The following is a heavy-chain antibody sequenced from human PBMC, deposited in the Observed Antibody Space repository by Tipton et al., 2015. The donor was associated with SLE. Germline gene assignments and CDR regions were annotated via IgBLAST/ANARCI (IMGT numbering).Heavy chain of an antibody. Sequence: TLSLTCTVSRGSISNFHCSWFRQPPGKGPECIGYISDSGSANYNSSLKSRVTISVETSKSQVSLKLTSVTAADTAVYYCARTRICRPEDNFACCGQGTQLPVSS. CDR1: RGSISNFH. D-gene: IGHD2/OR15-2a*01. J-gene: IGHJ4*02. CDR2: ISDSGSA. CDR3: ARTRICRPEDNFAC. V-gene: IGHV4-59*01.